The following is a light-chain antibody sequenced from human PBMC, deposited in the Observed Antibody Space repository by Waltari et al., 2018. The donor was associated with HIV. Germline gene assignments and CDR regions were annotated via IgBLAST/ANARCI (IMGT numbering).Light chain of an antibody. V-gene: IGLV1-40*01. CDR3: QSFDTSLGVV. J-gene: IGLJ2*01. CDR2: ANA. CDR1: NSTIGAGYD. Sequence: SVLMQPPSVSGAPGQRVTMSFAVTNSTIGAGYDVHWYQQLPGTAPKFLIYANANRPSGVPDRFSGSKSGTSASLAITGLQAEDEADYYCQSFDTSLGVVFGGGTKVTVL.